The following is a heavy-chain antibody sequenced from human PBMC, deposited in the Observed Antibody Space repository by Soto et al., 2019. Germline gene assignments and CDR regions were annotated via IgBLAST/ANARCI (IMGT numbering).Heavy chain of an antibody. CDR2: ILVGGST. J-gene: IGHJ3*02. V-gene: IGHV3-23*01. Sequence: GGSLRLSCAVSGFICSSYDMSWVRQAPGKGLEWVSTILVGGSTHYEDSVKGRFTISRDTSKNTVYLQMNSLTAGDTAFYYRAKAAATSGGAFEIYGQGTMVTVSS. CDR3: AKAAATSGGAFEI. CDR1: GFICSSYD. D-gene: IGHD2-15*01.